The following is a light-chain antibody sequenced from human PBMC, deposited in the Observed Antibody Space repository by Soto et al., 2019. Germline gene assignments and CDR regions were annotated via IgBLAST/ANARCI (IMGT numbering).Light chain of an antibody. Sequence: SALTQPASLSGSPGQSITISCAGTSSDIGGSKYVSWYQQHPGKAPKLIIYEVTYRPSGVSARFSGSKSGNTASLTVSGLQAADEADYFCKSYAGSNTYVFGSGTKVTVL. V-gene: IGLV2-14*01. CDR1: SSDIGGSKY. CDR3: KSYAGSNTYV. CDR2: EVT. J-gene: IGLJ1*01.